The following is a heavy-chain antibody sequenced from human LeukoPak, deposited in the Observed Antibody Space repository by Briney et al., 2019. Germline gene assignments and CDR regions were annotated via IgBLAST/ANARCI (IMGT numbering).Heavy chain of an antibody. CDR1: GYTFTGYY. V-gene: IGHV1-2*02. J-gene: IGHJ5*02. D-gene: IGHD4-17*01. Sequence: ASVKVSCKASGYTFTGYYMHWLRQAPGQGLEWMGWINPNSGGTNYAQKFQGRVTMTRDTSISTAYMELSRLRSDDTAVYYCARGIAVYGDYELDNWFDPWGQGTLVTVSS. CDR3: ARGIAVYGDYELDNWFDP. CDR2: INPNSGGT.